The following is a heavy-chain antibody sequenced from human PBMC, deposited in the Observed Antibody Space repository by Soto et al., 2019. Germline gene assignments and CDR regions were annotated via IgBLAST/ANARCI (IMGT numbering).Heavy chain of an antibody. CDR1: SDSMNSGGYY. V-gene: IGHV4-31*03. J-gene: IGHJ6*02. D-gene: IGHD6-6*01. CDR3: ARRGGSSSGYYYYAFDV. Sequence: LSLTCSVSSDSMNSGGYYWSWIRQHPGKGLEWIGYIYSNGDTYYNPSLKSRVTISVDTSKNQFSLNLTSVTGADTAVYYCARRGGSSSGYYYYAFDVWGQGTKVTVSS. CDR2: IYSNGDT.